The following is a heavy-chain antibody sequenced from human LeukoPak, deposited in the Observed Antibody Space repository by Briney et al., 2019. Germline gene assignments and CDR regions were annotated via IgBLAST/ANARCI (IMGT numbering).Heavy chain of an antibody. J-gene: IGHJ4*02. CDR1: GYTFTTYY. V-gene: IGHV1-46*01. CDR2: INPNGGST. D-gene: IGHD1-14*01. Sequence: GTSVKVSCKAPGYTFTTYYIHWVRQAPGQGLEWMGIINPNGGSTNCAQKFQGRVTMTRDTSTSTVYMELRSLRSEDTAVYYCARLPWETSRPPEPDYWGQGTLVTVSS. CDR3: ARLPWETSRPPEPDY.